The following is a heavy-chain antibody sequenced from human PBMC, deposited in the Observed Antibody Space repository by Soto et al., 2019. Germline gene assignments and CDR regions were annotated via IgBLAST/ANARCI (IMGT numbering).Heavy chain of an antibody. Sequence: QVHLVESGGGVVQPGRSLRLSCAASGFTFSHYTMHWVRQAPGKGLEWMAVISYDGNHQYYADSVKGRITNSRDNSRSTLFLQMDSLRREDTATYYCARDQGVTFGGIIVPSADYWGQGTLVTVSS. D-gene: IGHD3-16*02. J-gene: IGHJ4*02. V-gene: IGHV3-30*14. CDR2: ISYDGNHQ. CDR3: ARDQGVTFGGIIVPSADY. CDR1: GFTFSHYT.